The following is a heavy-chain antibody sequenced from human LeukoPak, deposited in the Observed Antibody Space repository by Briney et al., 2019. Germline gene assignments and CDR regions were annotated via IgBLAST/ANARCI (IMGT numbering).Heavy chain of an antibody. V-gene: IGHV4-59*01. Sequence: PSETLSLTCSVSGGXISGYYWNWIRQSPGKGLEWIGYIYYSGTTKYDPSLKSRVTISVDSSKNQFFLKLNSVTAADTAVYYCAREGRSDYGNSHFDHWGQGTLVTVSS. D-gene: IGHD4-11*01. CDR1: GGXISGYY. CDR3: AREGRSDYGNSHFDH. J-gene: IGHJ4*02. CDR2: IYYSGTT.